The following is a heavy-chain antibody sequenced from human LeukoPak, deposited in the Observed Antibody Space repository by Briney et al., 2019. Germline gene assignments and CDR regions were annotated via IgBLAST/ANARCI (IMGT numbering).Heavy chain of an antibody. V-gene: IGHV4-38-2*02. CDR2: IYHSGST. CDR1: GYSISSGYY. J-gene: IGHJ4*02. Sequence: SETLSLTCTVSGYSISSGYYWGWIRQPPGKGLEWIGSIYHSGSTYYNPSLKSRVTISVDTSKTQFSLKLSSVTAADTAVYYCARFVAAAGFDYWGQGTLVTVSS. D-gene: IGHD6-13*01. CDR3: ARFVAAAGFDY.